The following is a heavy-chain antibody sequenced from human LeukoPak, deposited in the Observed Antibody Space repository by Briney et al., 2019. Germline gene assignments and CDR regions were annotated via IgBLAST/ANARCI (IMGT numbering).Heavy chain of an antibody. D-gene: IGHD3-3*01. Sequence: GGSLRLSCAASGLAFSSYAISWGRQAPGKGLEWVSAISGSSGDTYYADSAKGRSTISRDNSKNKLYLQMTSLKAEDTAVYSCAKVGFSEMEWLLYSDHWGQGTLVTVSS. CDR1: GLAFSSYA. V-gene: IGHV3-23*01. CDR3: AKVGFSEMEWLLYSDH. J-gene: IGHJ4*02. CDR2: ISGSSGDT.